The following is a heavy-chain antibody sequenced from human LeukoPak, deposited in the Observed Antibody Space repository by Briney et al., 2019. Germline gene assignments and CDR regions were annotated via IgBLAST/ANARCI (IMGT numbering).Heavy chain of an antibody. CDR3: AEETPPTPLPLFES. J-gene: IGHJ3*02. CDR1: GGSISSYY. V-gene: IGHV4-59*12. Sequence: SETLSLTCTVSGGSISSYYCSWIRQPPGKGLEWIGYINYNGGTNYNPSLKSRVTISVDTSKNQCSLKLNSVTAADTAMYYCAEETPPTPLPLFESWGQGTMVTVSS. CDR2: INYNGGT.